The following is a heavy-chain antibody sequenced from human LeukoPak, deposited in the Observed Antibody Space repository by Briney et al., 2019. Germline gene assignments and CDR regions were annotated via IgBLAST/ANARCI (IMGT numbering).Heavy chain of an antibody. J-gene: IGHJ4*02. CDR2: ITGSSSYI. V-gene: IGHV3-21*01. CDR3: ASGFSSSPYFDY. D-gene: IGHD6-6*01. CDR1: GFTFSTSY. Sequence: PEGSLRLSCAASGFTFSTSYMNWVRQAPGKGLEWVSLITGSSSYIYYTDSVKGRFTISRDNAKNSLFLQMNSLRDEDTAVYYCASGFSSSPYFDYWGQGTLATVSS.